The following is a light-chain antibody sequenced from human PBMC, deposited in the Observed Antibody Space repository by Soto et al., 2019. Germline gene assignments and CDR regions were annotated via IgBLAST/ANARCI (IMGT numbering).Light chain of an antibody. CDR1: QSVSSN. J-gene: IGKJ1*01. V-gene: IGKV3-15*01. CDR2: GAS. CDR3: QQYNNWPPWT. Sequence: EIVLTQSPGTLSLSPGARATLPCRASQSVSSNLAWYQQKPGQAPRLLIYGASTRATGIPARFSGSGSGTEFTLTISSLQSEDFAVYYCQQYNNWPPWTFGQGTKVDI.